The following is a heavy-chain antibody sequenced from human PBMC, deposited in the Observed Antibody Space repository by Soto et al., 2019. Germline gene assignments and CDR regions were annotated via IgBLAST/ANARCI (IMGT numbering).Heavy chain of an antibody. CDR2: ISFDGSNQ. Sequence: QVQLVESGGGVVQPGRSLRLSCAASGFTFSSFGMHWVRQAPGKGLECVAFISFDGSNQYYVDSVRGRFIISRDNSKNTLSIQRNTLKAEDTAGNYGAKDPSKYSKTWPAYYGWDVWGQGTTSPSP. J-gene: IGHJ6*02. CDR3: AKDPSKYSKTWPAYYGWDV. CDR1: GFTFSSFG. V-gene: IGHV3-30*18. D-gene: IGHD6-6*01.